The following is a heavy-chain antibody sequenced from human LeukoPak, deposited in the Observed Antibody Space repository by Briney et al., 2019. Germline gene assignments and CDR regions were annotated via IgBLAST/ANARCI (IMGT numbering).Heavy chain of an antibody. Sequence: GGSLRLSCAASGFTFSSYEMNWVRQAPGKGLDWVSYISSSGSTIYYADSVKGRFTISRDNAKNSLYLQMNSLRAEDTAVYYCARGHLAVARLGGPPDYYYGMDVWGQGTTVTVSS. CDR1: GFTFSSYE. CDR3: ARGHLAVARLGGPPDYYYGMDV. V-gene: IGHV3-48*03. J-gene: IGHJ6*02. CDR2: ISSSGSTI. D-gene: IGHD6-19*01.